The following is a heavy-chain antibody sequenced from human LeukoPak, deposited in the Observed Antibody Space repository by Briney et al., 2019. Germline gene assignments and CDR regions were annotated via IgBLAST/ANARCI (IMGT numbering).Heavy chain of an antibody. CDR2: IVVGSGNT. Sequence: SVKVSCKASGFTFTSSAMQWVRQARGQRLEWIGWIVVGSGNTNYAQKFQERVTITRDMSTSTAYMELSSLRSEDTAVYYCAATNYDFGSGMSGFDPWGQGTLVTVSS. J-gene: IGHJ5*02. D-gene: IGHD3-3*01. CDR1: GFTFTSSA. CDR3: AATNYDFGSGMSGFDP. V-gene: IGHV1-58*02.